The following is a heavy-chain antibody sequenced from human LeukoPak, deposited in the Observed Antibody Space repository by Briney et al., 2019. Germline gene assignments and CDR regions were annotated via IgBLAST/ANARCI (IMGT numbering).Heavy chain of an antibody. CDR3: ARGYYDSSGYSFDY. J-gene: IGHJ4*02. V-gene: IGHV3-33*01. Sequence: PGRSLRLSCAASGFTVSSYGMHWVRQAPGKGLEWVAVIWYDGTNKYYVDSVKGRFTISRDNSKNTLYLQMNSLRAEDTAVYYCARGYYDSSGYSFDYWGQGTLVTVSS. CDR1: GFTVSSYG. D-gene: IGHD3-22*01. CDR2: IWYDGTNK.